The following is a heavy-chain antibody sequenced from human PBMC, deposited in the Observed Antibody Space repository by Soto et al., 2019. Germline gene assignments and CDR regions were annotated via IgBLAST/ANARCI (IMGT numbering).Heavy chain of an antibody. J-gene: IGHJ4*02. D-gene: IGHD2-21*01. CDR1: GLPRSSFA. CDR3: AKDAVYNDGLWLMDH. Sequence: PGGSRRLSCTASGLPRSSFAMMWVRQAPGKGLECVSGIYGSGSGIEYADSVKGRFTISRDNSKNTVYLQMTDLRADDTAVYYCAKDAVYNDGLWLMDHWGQGTPVTVSS. V-gene: IGHV3-23*05. CDR2: IYGSGSGI.